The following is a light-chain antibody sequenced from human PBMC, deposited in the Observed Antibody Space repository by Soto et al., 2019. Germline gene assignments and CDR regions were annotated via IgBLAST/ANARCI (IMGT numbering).Light chain of an antibody. J-gene: IGKJ4*01. CDR3: QQLNSYPFLT. CDR2: AAS. Sequence: EIKLTQSPSSLSACLGDRVTITCRASQGISSYLAWYQQKPGKAPKLLIYAASTWQSGVPSRFSGSGSGTEFTLTISSLQPEDFATYYCQQLNSYPFLTFGGGTKVEIK. V-gene: IGKV1-9*01. CDR1: QGISSY.